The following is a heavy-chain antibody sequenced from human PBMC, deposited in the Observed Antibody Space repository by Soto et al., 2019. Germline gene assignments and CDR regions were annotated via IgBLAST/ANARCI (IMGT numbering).Heavy chain of an antibody. CDR1: GFTFSSYA. J-gene: IGHJ6*02. CDR2: ISYDGSNK. D-gene: IGHD7-27*01. CDR3: AKDLLGPGRAYGMDV. Sequence: QVPLVESGGGVVQPGRSLRLSCAASGFTFSSYAMHWVRQAPGKGLEWVAVISYDGSNKYYADSVKGRFTISRDNSKNTLYLQMNSLRAEDMAVYYCAKDLLGPGRAYGMDVWGQGTTVTVSS. V-gene: IGHV3-30*18.